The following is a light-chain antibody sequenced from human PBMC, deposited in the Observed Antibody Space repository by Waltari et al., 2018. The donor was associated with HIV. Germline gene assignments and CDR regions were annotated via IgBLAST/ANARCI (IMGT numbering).Light chain of an antibody. J-gene: IGLJ2*01. CDR1: SSDVSHYTS. Sequence: QSALTQPRSVSGSPGQSVTISCTGTSSDVSHYTSVSWYQQHSGKAPKLILFDVIKRPSGVPGRFSGSKSGNTASLTISGLQAEDEADYYCCSYADSSVVFGAGTKLTVL. CDR2: DVI. V-gene: IGLV2-11*01. CDR3: CSYADSSVV.